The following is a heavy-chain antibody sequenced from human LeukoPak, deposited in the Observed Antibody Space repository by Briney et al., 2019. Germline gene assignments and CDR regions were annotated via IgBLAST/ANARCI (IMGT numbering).Heavy chain of an antibody. Sequence: GGSLRLSCAVSGFTFTDYWMNWVRQASGKGLEWVASIRQDGGEKSYVDSVKGRFTISRDNTKSSLYLQINSLRAEDTAVYYCARDGTAAGPYFDLWGQGTLVTVSS. CDR1: GFTFTDYW. J-gene: IGHJ4*01. CDR3: ARDGTAAGPYFDL. D-gene: IGHD6-13*01. V-gene: IGHV3-7*01. CDR2: IRQDGGEK.